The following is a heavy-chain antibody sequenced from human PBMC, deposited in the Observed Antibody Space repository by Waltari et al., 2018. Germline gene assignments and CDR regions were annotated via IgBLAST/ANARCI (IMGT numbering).Heavy chain of an antibody. D-gene: IGHD6-13*01. V-gene: IGHV1-69*02. CDR2: ISPIPDIS. CDR1: GGTFSRYT. CDR3: ASNLRAGHFFYGMDV. J-gene: IGHJ6*02. Sequence: QVQLGQSGAEVRKPGSSVKVSCKASGGTFSRYTISWVRQAPGQGLEWMGRISPIPDISTYGLKFQGRVTITADKSTTTAYMELSSLRSEDTAVYYCASNLRAGHFFYGMDVWGQGTTVTVSS.